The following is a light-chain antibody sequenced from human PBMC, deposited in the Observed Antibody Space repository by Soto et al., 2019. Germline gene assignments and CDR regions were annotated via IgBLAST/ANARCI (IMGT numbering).Light chain of an antibody. Sequence: QSALTQPPSVSAAPGQRVTIPCSGSYSNIGNNYVSWYQQFPGTAPKLLIYDNNKRPSGTPDRFSGSKSGTSATLGITGLQTGDEADYYCGTWDSSLSSWVFGGGTKVTVL. CDR3: GTWDSSLSSWV. J-gene: IGLJ3*02. V-gene: IGLV1-51*01. CDR1: YSNIGNNY. CDR2: DNN.